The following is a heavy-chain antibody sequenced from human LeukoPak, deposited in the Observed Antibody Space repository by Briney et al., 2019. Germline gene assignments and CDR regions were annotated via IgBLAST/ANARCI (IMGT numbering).Heavy chain of an antibody. J-gene: IGHJ4*02. V-gene: IGHV6-1*01. CDR3: ARGPRYYDILTGYLLRYFDY. CDR1: GDSVSSNSSA. Sequence: SQTLSLTCAISGDSVSSNSSACNWIRQSPSRGLEWLGRTYYRSKWYSDYAVSVKSRITINPDTSKNQFSLQLNSVTPEDTAVYYCARGPRYYDILTGYLLRYFDYWGQGTLVTVSS. D-gene: IGHD3-9*01. CDR2: TYYRSKWYS.